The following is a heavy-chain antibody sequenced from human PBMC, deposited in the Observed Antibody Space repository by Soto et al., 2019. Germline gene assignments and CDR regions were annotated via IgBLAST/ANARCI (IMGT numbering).Heavy chain of an antibody. CDR3: ASEAYSRSPATYFDD. CDR2: IIPIFGTA. D-gene: IGHD6-6*01. Sequence: GDSVKVSCKASGGTFSSYAISWVRQAPGQGLEWMGGIIPIFGTANYAQKFQGRVTITADESTSTAYMELSSLRSEDTAVYYCASEAYSRSPATYFDDRGQGTLDTVS. V-gene: IGHV1-69*01. CDR1: GGTFSSYA. J-gene: IGHJ4*02.